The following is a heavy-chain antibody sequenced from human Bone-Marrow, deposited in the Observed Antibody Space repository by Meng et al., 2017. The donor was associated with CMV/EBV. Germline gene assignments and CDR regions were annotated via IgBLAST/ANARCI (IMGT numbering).Heavy chain of an antibody. D-gene: IGHD3-3*01. CDR2: INWNGGST. J-gene: IGHJ6*02. Sequence: GESLKISCAASGFTFDDYGMSWVRQAPGKGLEWVSGINWNGGSTGYADSVKGRFTISRDNAKNSLYLQMNSLRAEDTAVYFCARYGGYYDFWSGYGGYHYGMDVWGQGTTVTVSS. V-gene: IGHV3-20*04. CDR3: ARYGGYYDFWSGYGGYHYGMDV. CDR1: GFTFDDYG.